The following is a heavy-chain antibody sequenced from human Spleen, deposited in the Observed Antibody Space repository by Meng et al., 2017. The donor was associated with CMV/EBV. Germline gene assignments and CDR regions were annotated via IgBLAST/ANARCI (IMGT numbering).Heavy chain of an antibody. Sequence: GESLKISCVASGFPFSSCWMSWVRQAPGKGLEWVANIKQDGREKYYVDSVKGRFTISRDNDKNSLYLQMNSLRAEDTAVYYFATEGSGLDYWGQGTLVTVSS. CDR2: IKQDGREK. J-gene: IGHJ4*02. CDR3: ATEGSGLDY. D-gene: IGHD3-3*01. CDR1: GFPFSSCW. V-gene: IGHV3-7*01.